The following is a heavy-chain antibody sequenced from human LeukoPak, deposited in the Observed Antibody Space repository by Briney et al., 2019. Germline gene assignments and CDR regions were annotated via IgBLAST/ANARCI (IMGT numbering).Heavy chain of an antibody. V-gene: IGHV4-34*01. Sequence: SETLSLTCKVSGGSISSYYWSWIRQPPGKGLEWIGEINHSGSTNYNPSLKSRVTISVDTSKNQFSLKLSSVTAADTAVYYCARVSPAGITFGGPTIYWGQGTLVTVSS. D-gene: IGHD3-16*01. J-gene: IGHJ4*02. CDR2: INHSGST. CDR1: GGSISSYY. CDR3: ARVSPAGITFGGPTIY.